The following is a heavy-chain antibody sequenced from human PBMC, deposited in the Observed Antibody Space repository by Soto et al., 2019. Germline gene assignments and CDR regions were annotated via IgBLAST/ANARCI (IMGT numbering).Heavy chain of an antibody. CDR2: IWYDESNK. Sequence: GSLRLSCAASGFTFSNYGMHSVRQAPGKGLEWVAVIWYDESNKNYAGSVKGRFTISRDNSKNTLYLQMNSLRAEDTAVYYCARAAAILTGYSYYFDYWGQGILVTSPQ. V-gene: IGHV3-33*01. CDR3: ARAAAILTGYSYYFDY. CDR1: GFTFSNYG. J-gene: IGHJ4*02. D-gene: IGHD3-9*01.